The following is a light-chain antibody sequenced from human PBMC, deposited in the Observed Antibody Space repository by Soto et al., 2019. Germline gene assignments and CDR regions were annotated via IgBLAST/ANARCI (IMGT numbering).Light chain of an antibody. CDR3: HQYDSSSWT. V-gene: IGKV3-20*01. CDR2: GAS. Sequence: EIVLTQSPGTLSLSPGERATVFCRASQGVDSSYLAWFQQKPGQAPRLLIYGASRRATGVPDRFSGSGSGTDFTLNITRLEPEDFAVYYCHQYDSSSWTFGQGTKVEI. J-gene: IGKJ1*01. CDR1: QGVDSSY.